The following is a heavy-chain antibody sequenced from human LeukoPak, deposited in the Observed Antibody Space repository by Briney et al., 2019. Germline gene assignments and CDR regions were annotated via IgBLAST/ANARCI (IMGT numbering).Heavy chain of an antibody. CDR1: GFTFSSYW. V-gene: IGHV3-74*01. CDR2: INSDGSST. J-gene: IGHJ5*02. Sequence: GGSLRLSCAASGFTFSSYWMHWVRQAPGKGLVWVSRINSDGSSTSYADSVKGRFTISRDNAKNTLDLQMNSLRAEDTAVYYCATLVYDLFNDHWGQGPLVTVSS. CDR3: ATLVYDLFNDH. D-gene: IGHD3-3*01.